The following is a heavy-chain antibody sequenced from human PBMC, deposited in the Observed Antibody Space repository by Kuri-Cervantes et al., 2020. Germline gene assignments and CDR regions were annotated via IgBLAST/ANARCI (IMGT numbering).Heavy chain of an antibody. CDR3: AKVSYCSGGSCSDDAFDI. J-gene: IGHJ3*02. CDR2: ISYDGSNK. V-gene: IGHV3-30*18. CDR1: GFTFSSYG. D-gene: IGHD2-15*01. Sequence: GESLKISCAASGFTFSSYGMHWVRQAPGKGLEWVAVISYDGSNKYYADSVKGRFTISRDNSKNTLYLQMNSLRAEDMAVYYCAKVSYCSGGSCSDDAFDIWGQGTMVTVSS.